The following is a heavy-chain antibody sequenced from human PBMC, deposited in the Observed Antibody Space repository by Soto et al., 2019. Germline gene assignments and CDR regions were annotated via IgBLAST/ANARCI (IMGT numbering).Heavy chain of an antibody. CDR3: TRDLVLGSASLDV. J-gene: IGHJ6*02. D-gene: IGHD3-10*01. CDR1: GLTFINYW. CDR2: INSDGRDT. Sequence: SGGSLRLSCAASGLTFINYWMHWVRQAPGKGLVWVSHINSDGRDTNSADSVMGRFTISRDNAKNTLYLQMNSLRVDDTAVYYCTRDLVLGSASLDVWGQGTTVTVSS. V-gene: IGHV3-74*01.